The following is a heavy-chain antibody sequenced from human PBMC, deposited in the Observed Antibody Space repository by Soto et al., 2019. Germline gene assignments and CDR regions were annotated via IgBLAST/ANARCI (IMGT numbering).Heavy chain of an antibody. D-gene: IGHD2-15*01. Sequence: EVQLEQSAAEVKKPGEPLKISCKASGYKFTTFWLNWLRQTPGKGLEWLGRIDPTASFTNYSPPFEGHVTISVARSISTAYLQWNSLQASDTAIYYCARPASGGSRDAFDVWGQGTTVTVSS. CDR1: GYKFTTFW. J-gene: IGHJ3*01. CDR3: ARPASGGSRDAFDV. V-gene: IGHV5-10-1*03. CDR2: IDPTASFT.